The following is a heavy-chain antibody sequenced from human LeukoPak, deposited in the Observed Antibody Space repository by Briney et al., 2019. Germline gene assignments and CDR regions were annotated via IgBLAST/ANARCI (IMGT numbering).Heavy chain of an antibody. V-gene: IGHV3-30*03. CDR2: ISYDGSNK. CDR1: GFTFSSYS. J-gene: IGHJ4*02. Sequence: GGSLRLSCAASGFTFSSYSMNWVRQAPGKGLEWVAVISYDGSNKYYADSVKGRFTISRDNSKNTLYLQMNSLRAEDTAVYYCARDGIAGSSTSGDYWGQGTLVTVSS. D-gene: IGHD6-6*01. CDR3: ARDGIAGSSTSGDY.